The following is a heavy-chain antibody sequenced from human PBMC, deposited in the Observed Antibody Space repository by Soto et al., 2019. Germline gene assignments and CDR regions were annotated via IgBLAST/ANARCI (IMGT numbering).Heavy chain of an antibody. CDR1: GYTFTSYY. J-gene: IGHJ4*02. CDR2: INPSGGST. D-gene: IGHD6-13*01. V-gene: IGHV1-46*01. CDR3: ARIAAAGTGDY. Sequence: EASVKVSCKASGYTFTSYYMHWVRQAPGQGLEWMGTINPSGGSTSYAQKFQGRVTMTRDTSTSTVYMELSSLRSEDTAVYYCARIAAAGTGDYWGQGTLVTVSS.